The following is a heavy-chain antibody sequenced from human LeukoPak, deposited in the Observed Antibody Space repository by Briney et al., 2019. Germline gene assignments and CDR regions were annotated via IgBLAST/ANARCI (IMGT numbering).Heavy chain of an antibody. V-gene: IGHV4-59*04. Sequence: SETLSLTCTVSGGSISSYYWSWIRQPPGKGLEGIGYIYYSGSTYYNPSLKSRVTISVDTSRNQFSLKLSSVTAADTAVYYCARVTREAARYWYFDLWGRGTLVTVSS. CDR2: IYYSGST. J-gene: IGHJ2*01. D-gene: IGHD6-6*01. CDR1: GGSISSYY. CDR3: ARVTREAARYWYFDL.